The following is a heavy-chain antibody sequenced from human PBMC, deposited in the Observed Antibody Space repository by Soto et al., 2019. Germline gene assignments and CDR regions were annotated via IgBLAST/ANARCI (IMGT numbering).Heavy chain of an antibody. D-gene: IGHD2-15*01. V-gene: IGHV3-73*01. CDR3: TSPGLGYCSGGSGDLRPSIDI. CDR1: GFTFSGSA. J-gene: IGHJ6*04. Sequence: GGSLRLSCAASGFTFSGSAMHWVRQASGKELERVGRIRSNTNNYATAYTASVKGRFTISRDDPKNTAYLQMSSLKTEDTAVYYCTSPGLGYCSGGSGDLRPSIDIWGKGTTVTVSS. CDR2: IRSNTNNYAT.